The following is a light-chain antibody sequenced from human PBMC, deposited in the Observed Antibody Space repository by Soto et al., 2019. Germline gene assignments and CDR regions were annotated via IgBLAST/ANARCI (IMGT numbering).Light chain of an antibody. CDR3: QQLHSYPFT. Sequence: DIQMTQSPSTLSGSLVDRATIXLPASQTISSWLAWYQQKPGKAPKLLIYKASTLKSGVPSRFSGSGSGTEFTLTISSLQPDDFATYYCQQLHSYPFTFGQGTRLEI. V-gene: IGKV1-5*03. CDR2: KAS. J-gene: IGKJ5*01. CDR1: QTISSW.